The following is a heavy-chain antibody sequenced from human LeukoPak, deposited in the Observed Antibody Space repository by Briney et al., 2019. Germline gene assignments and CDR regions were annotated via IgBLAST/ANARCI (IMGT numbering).Heavy chain of an antibody. CDR2: MYYSGST. V-gene: IGHV4-59*01. CDR1: GGSISSYH. Sequence: SETLSLTCTVSGGSISSYHWSWIRQPPGKGLEWIGNMYYSGSTNYNPSLKSRVTISVDTSKNQFSLKLSSVTAADTAVYYCARESTEKWLRDAFDIWGQGTMVTVSS. D-gene: IGHD5-12*01. CDR3: ARESTEKWLRDAFDI. J-gene: IGHJ3*02.